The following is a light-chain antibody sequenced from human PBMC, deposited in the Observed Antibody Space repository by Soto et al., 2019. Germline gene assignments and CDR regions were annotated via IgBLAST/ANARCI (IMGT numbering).Light chain of an antibody. CDR3: KQRSSAIT. Sequence: VLTQTPVPLSLSPGESATLSCRASQSFRGLLAWYQQKPGQAPRLLIYAAYNRATGIQPRFSGSGSGTESTLTISSLEPEDFAVYCCKQRSSAITCGQGTRLDIK. J-gene: IGKJ5*01. CDR2: AAY. CDR1: QSFRGL. V-gene: IGKV3-11*01.